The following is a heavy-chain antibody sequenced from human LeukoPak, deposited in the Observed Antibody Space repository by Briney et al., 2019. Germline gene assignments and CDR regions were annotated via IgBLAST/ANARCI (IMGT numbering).Heavy chain of an antibody. CDR1: GGSISSSSYY. Sequence: SETLSLTCTVSGGSISSSSYYWGWIRQPPGKGLEWIGSIYYSGSTYYNPSLKSRVTISVDTSKNQFSLKLSSVTAADTAVYYCARHLKGYYDSSGYYYPTPYYYYYMDVWGKGTTVTVSS. D-gene: IGHD3-22*01. V-gene: IGHV4-39*01. CDR2: IYYSGST. J-gene: IGHJ6*03. CDR3: ARHLKGYYDSSGYYYPTPYYYYYMDV.